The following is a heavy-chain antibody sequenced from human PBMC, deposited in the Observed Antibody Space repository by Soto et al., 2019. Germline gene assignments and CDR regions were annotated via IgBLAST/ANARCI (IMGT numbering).Heavy chain of an antibody. V-gene: IGHV4-31*03. CDR1: GGSIRSGNSY. CDR3: ARGYYYGSGYYYFDY. Sequence: SETLSLTCTVSGGSIRSGNSYWSWVRQHPGKGLEWIGYIYYSGSTYYNPSLKSRVTISVDTSKNQFSLNLSSVTAADTAVYYCARGYYYGSGYYYFDYWGQGPPVTVSS. J-gene: IGHJ4*02. D-gene: IGHD3-10*01. CDR2: IYYSGST.